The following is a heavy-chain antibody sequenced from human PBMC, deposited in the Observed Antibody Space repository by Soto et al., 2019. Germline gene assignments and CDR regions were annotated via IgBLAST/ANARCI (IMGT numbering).Heavy chain of an antibody. CDR1: GGTFSSYA. D-gene: IGHD2-15*01. CDR2: IIPIFGTA. J-gene: IGHJ6*02. Sequence: QVQLVQSGAEVKKPGSSVKVSCKASGGTFSSYAISWVRQAPGQGLEWMGGIIPIFGTANYAQKFQGRATITADEYTSTAYMERSSLRSEDTAVYYCAKTVAAHYYYGMDVWGQGTTVTVSS. CDR3: AKTVAAHYYYGMDV. V-gene: IGHV1-69*12.